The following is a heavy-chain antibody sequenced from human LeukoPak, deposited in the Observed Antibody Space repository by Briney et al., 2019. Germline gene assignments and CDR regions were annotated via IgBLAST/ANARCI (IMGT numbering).Heavy chain of an antibody. CDR1: GFTFSSYA. CDR3: AKGAKHYDSLFDY. J-gene: IGHJ4*02. V-gene: IGHV3-23*01. D-gene: IGHD3-22*01. CDR2: VSGSGSRT. Sequence: PGGSLRLSCAASGFTFSSYAMSWVGQAPGKGLEWVSTVSGSGSRTDNADSVKGRFTISRDNSKNTVYLQMNSLRAVDTAVYYCAKGAKHYDSLFDYWGQGTLVTVSS.